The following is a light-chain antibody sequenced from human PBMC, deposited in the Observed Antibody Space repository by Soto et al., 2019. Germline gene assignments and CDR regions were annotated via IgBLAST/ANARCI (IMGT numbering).Light chain of an antibody. J-gene: IGKJ1*01. CDR1: QSVSSSS. CDR2: GAS. CDR3: QQYGGSPRT. Sequence: EIVLTQSPGTLALSPGERDTLSCRASQSVSSSSLAWYQQKPGQAPRLLIYGASSRASGIPERFSGSGSGTDFTLTISRLEPEDFALYYCQQYGGSPRTFGQGTKVDIK. V-gene: IGKV3-20*01.